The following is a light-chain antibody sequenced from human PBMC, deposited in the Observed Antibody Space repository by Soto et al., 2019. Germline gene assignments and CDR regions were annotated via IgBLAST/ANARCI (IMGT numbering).Light chain of an antibody. J-gene: IGKJ3*01. Sequence: EIVLTQSPGTLSLSPGERATLSCRASQSVSSSYLAWYQQKPGQAPRLLIYAASSRATGIPDRFSGSGSGTDCTLIISRLEPEYFAVYYCQQYGSSPSFGPGTKVDIK. CDR1: QSVSSSY. V-gene: IGKV3-20*01. CDR3: QQYGSSPS. CDR2: AAS.